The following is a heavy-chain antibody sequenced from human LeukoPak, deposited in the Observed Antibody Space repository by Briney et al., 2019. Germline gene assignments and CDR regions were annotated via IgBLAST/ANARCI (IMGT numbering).Heavy chain of an antibody. CDR2: IGTYNGKT. CDR3: ARDAYCSGGSCLYNWFDP. V-gene: IGHV1-18*01. CDR1: GYTFNRHS. Sequence: GASVKVSCKASGYTFNRHSITWVRQAPGQGLEWMGWIGTYNGKTEYAQKLQGRVTMTRDTSTTTAYMELSSLRSEDTAVYYCARDAYCSGGSCLYNWFDPWGQGTLVTVSS. D-gene: IGHD2-15*01. J-gene: IGHJ5*02.